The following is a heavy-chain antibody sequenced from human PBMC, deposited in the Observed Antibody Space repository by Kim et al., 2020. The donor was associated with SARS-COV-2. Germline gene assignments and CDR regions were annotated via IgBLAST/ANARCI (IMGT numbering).Heavy chain of an antibody. CDR2: INTNTGNP. J-gene: IGHJ6*02. V-gene: IGHV7-4-1*02. D-gene: IGHD6-13*01. CDR3: ARLVPGIAAAGTSQDYYYGMDV. CDR1: GYTFTSYA. Sequence: ASVKVSCKASGYTFTSYAMNWVRQAPGQGLEWMGWINTNTGNPTYAQGFTGRFVFSLDTSVSTAYLQISSLKAEDTAVYYCARLVPGIAAAGTSQDYYYGMDVWGQGTTVTVSS.